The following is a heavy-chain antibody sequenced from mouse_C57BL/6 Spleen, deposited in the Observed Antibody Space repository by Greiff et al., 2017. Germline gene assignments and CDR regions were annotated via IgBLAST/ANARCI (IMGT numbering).Heavy chain of an antibody. V-gene: IGHV1-64*01. CDR2: IHPNSGST. J-gene: IGHJ4*01. CDR3: ARMAMITTDYYAMDY. CDR1: GYTFTSYW. Sequence: QVQLQQPGAELVKPGASVKLSCKASGYTFTSYWMHWVKQRPGQGLEWIGMIHPNSGSTNYNEKFKSKVTLTVDKSSSTAYMQLSSLTTEDSAVYYCARMAMITTDYYAMDYWGQGTSVTVSS. D-gene: IGHD2-4*01.